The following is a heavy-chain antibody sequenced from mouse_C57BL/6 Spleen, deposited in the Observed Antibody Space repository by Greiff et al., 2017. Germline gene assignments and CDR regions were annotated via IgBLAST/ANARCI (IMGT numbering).Heavy chain of an antibody. J-gene: IGHJ3*01. CDR3: ARWENYGNSWFAY. V-gene: IGHV1-55*01. CDR2: IYPGSGST. CDR1: GYTFTSYW. Sequence: QVQLQQPGAELVKPGASVKMSCKASGYTFTSYWITWVKQRPGQGLEWIGDIYPGSGSTNYNEKFKSKATLTVDTSSSTAYMQLSSLTSEDSAVYYCARWENYGNSWFAYWGQGTLVTVSA. D-gene: IGHD2-1*01.